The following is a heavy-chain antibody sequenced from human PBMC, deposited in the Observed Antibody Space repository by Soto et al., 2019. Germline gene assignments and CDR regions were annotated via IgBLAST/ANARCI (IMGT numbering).Heavy chain of an antibody. CDR1: GFTFSNAW. CDR3: TTEEGSVWFDY. CDR2: IKSKTDGGTT. J-gene: IGHJ4*02. V-gene: IGHV3-15*01. Sequence: GGSLRLSCAASGFTFSNAWMSWVRQAPGKGLEWFGRIKSKTDGGTTDYAAPVKGRFTISRDDSKNTLYLQMNSLKTEDTAVYYCTTEEGSVWFDYWGQGTLVTVST. D-gene: IGHD6-19*01.